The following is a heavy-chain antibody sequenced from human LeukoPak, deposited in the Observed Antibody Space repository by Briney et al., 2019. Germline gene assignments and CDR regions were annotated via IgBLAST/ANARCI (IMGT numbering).Heavy chain of an antibody. V-gene: IGHV2-70*04. CDR2: IDWDDDK. CDR1: GFSLSTTGMR. CDR3: ARTQGARFGETNWFDP. J-gene: IGHJ5*02. D-gene: IGHD3-16*01. Sequence: SGPTLVNPTQILTLTCTFSGFSLSTTGMRVSWIRQPPGKALEWLALIDWDDDKFYSTSLKTRLTISKDTSKNQVVLTMTNMDPVDTATYYCARTQGARFGETNWFDPWGQGTLVTVSS.